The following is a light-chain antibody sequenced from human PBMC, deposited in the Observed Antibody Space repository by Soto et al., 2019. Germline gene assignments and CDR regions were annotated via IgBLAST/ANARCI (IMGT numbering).Light chain of an antibody. CDR2: GAS. V-gene: IGKV3-15*01. J-gene: IGKJ5*01. Sequence: EIVMTQSPATLSVSPGERATLSCRASQSVSSNLAWYQQKPGQAPRLLIYGASTRATGIPARFSGSGSGTEFTLTISSLQPEDSASYYCQQFNNYPVTFGQGTRLEI. CDR1: QSVSSN. CDR3: QQFNNYPVT.